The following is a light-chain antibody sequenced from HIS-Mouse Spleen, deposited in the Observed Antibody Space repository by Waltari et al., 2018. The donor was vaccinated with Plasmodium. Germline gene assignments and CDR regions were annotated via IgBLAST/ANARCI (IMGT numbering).Light chain of an antibody. CDR1: ALPKKY. J-gene: IGLJ3*02. CDR3: YSTDSSGNHRV. CDR2: EDS. Sequence: SYELTQPPSVSVSPGQTARITCSGAALPKKYAYWYPQKSGQAPVLVINEDSKRPSGIPERFSGSSSGTMATLTISGAQVEDEADYYCYSTDSSGNHRVFGGGTKLTVL. V-gene: IGLV3-10*01.